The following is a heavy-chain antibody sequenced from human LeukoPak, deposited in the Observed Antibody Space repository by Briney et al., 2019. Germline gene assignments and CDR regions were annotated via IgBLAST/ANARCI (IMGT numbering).Heavy chain of an antibody. CDR3: ARGRKYCSSTSCAFDY. CDR2: ISSSGSTI. D-gene: IGHD2-2*01. J-gene: IGHJ4*02. Sequence: GGSLRLSCAASGFTFSSYEMNWVRQAPGKGLEWVSYISSSGSTIYYADSVKGRFTISRDSAKNSLYLQMNSLRAEDTAVYYCARGRKYCSSTSCAFDYWGQGTLVTVSS. CDR1: GFTFSSYE. V-gene: IGHV3-48*03.